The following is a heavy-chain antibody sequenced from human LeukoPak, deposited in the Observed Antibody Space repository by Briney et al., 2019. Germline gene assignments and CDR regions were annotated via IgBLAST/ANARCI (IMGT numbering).Heavy chain of an antibody. CDR2: IYYSGST. J-gene: IGHJ5*02. D-gene: IGHD6-13*01. CDR1: GGSISSYY. V-gene: IGHV4-59*08. CDR3: ARLGAAVFNWFDP. Sequence: SETLSLTCTVSGGSISSYYWSWIRQPPGKGLEWIGYIYYSGSTNYNPSLKSRVTISVDTSKNQFSLKLSSVTAADTAVYYCARLGAAVFNWFDPWGQGTMVTVSS.